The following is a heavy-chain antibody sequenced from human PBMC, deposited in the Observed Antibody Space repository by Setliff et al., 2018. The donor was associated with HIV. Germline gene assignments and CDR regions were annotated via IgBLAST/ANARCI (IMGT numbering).Heavy chain of an antibody. Sequence: ETLSLTCSVSGGSISDNKYYWSWIRQPPGKGLEWTGSIYHSGKTYYNPSLKRRLTISVDTSKNEFSLKLTSVTAADTAVYYCASRVYYYDESAILREEGFVPWGQGTLVTVSS. V-gene: IGHV4-39*01. D-gene: IGHD3-22*01. CDR2: IYHSGKT. CDR3: ASRVYYYDESAILREEGFVP. J-gene: IGHJ5*02. CDR1: GGSISDNKYY.